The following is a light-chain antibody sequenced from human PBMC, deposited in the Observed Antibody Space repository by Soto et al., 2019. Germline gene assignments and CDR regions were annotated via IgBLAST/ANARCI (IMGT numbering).Light chain of an antibody. CDR2: DAS. V-gene: IGKV3-11*01. Sequence: EIVLTQFPATLSLSPGERATLSCRASQSVGSYLAWYQQKPGQAPRLLIYDASNRATGIPARFSGSGSGTDFTLTISSLEPEDFAVYYCQQRYNWPPLTFGGGTKVEIK. CDR1: QSVGSY. J-gene: IGKJ4*01. CDR3: QQRYNWPPLT.